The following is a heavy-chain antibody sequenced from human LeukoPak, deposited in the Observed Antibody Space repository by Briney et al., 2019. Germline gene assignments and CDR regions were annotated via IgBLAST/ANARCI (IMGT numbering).Heavy chain of an antibody. CDR2: INAGNGNT. D-gene: IGHD4-17*01. CDR1: GYTFTSYA. Sequence: ASVKVSCKASGYTFTSYAMHWVRQAPGQRLEWMGWINAGNGNTKYSQKFQGRVTITRDTSASTAYMELSSLRSEDTAVHYCARGPRDYRQYNWFDPWGQGTLVTVSS. CDR3: ARGPRDYRQYNWFDP. V-gene: IGHV1-3*01. J-gene: IGHJ5*02.